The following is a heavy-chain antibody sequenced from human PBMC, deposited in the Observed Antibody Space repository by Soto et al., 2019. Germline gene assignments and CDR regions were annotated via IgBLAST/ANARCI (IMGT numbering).Heavy chain of an antibody. D-gene: IGHD6-13*01. V-gene: IGHV1-46*01. CDR2: INPSGGNT. Sequence: ASVKVSCKASGYTFTSYYMNWVRQTPGQGLEWMGVINPSGGNTNYPQKFQGRVTMTSDTSTSTVSMELSSLRSEDTAMYYCARDQGGSSSWYYYGMDVWGQGTTVTV. CDR1: GYTFTSYY. J-gene: IGHJ6*02. CDR3: ARDQGGSSSWYYYGMDV.